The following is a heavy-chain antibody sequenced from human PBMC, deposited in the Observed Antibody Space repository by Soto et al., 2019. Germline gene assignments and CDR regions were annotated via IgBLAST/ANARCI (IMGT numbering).Heavy chain of an antibody. D-gene: IGHD5-18*01. J-gene: IGHJ3*02. CDR2: INPSGGST. Sequence: ASVKVSCKASGYTFTSYYMHWVRQAPGQGLEWMGIINPSGGSTSYAQKFQGRVTMTRDTSTSTVYMELSSLRSEDTAVYYFARARDTAMGTPPDAFDIWGQGTMVTVSS. V-gene: IGHV1-46*01. CDR1: GYTFTSYY. CDR3: ARARDTAMGTPPDAFDI.